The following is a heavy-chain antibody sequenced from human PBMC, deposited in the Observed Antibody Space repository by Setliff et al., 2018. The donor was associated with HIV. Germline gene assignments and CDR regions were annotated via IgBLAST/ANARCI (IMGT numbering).Heavy chain of an antibody. CDR3: ATLNFPLNWFDP. CDR1: GGSISSGSYY. V-gene: IGHV4-61*09. J-gene: IGHJ5*02. Sequence: PSETLSLTCTVSGGSISSGSYYWSWIRQPAGKGLEWIGHIYTSGSTHYNLALMSRVTISMDTSRNQFSVKLSSVTAADTAIYYCATLNFPLNWFDPWGQGIPVTVSS. CDR2: IYTSGST.